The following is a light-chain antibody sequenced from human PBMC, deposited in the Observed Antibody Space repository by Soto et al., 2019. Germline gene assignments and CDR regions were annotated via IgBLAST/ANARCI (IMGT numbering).Light chain of an antibody. J-gene: IGKJ1*01. CDR2: DVS. Sequence: GDRVTITCRASQSISSWVAWYQQKPGRAPKLLMYDVSNLESGVPSRFSGSGSGTEFTLTINFLQPDDSATYYCQQYNTFWTFGQGTKVEIK. CDR1: QSISSW. CDR3: QQYNTFWT. V-gene: IGKV1-5*01.